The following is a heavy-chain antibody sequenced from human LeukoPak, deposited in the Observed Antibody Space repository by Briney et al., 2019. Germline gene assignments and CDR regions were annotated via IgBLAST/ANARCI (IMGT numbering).Heavy chain of an antibody. V-gene: IGHV4-39*01. D-gene: IGHD3-3*01. CDR3: ASRYLEWLLDY. CDR2: IYYGGST. J-gene: IGHJ4*02. CDR1: GGSINTNNCY. Sequence: SETLSLTCTVSGGSINTNNCYWGWIRQPPGKELEWIGTIYYGGSTYYNPSLKSRVTISVDTSKNQFSLKLNSVTAADTAVYYCASRYLEWLLDYWGQGTLVTVSS.